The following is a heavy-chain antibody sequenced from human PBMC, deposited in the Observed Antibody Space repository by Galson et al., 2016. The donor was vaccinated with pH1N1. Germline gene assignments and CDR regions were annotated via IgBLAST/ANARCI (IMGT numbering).Heavy chain of an antibody. J-gene: IGHJ4*02. CDR3: ARALFAAAAV. V-gene: IGHV3-7*03. CDR1: GFTFSNYW. CDR2: INQTGSVQ. Sequence: SLRLSCAASGFTFSNYWMRWVRQAPGKGLEWVANINQTGSVQYYLASVKGRFTISRDTAKNPLYLQMNSLTAEDTAVYYCARALFAAAAVWGQGTLVTVSS. D-gene: IGHD6-13*01.